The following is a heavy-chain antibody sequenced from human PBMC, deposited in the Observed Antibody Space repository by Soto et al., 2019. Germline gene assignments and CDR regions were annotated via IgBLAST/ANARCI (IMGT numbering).Heavy chain of an antibody. Sequence: QVQLVQSGAEVKKPGASVKVSCKASGYTFTSYYMHWVRQAPGQGLEWMGIINPRGGSTSYAQKFQGRVTMTRDTSTSTVYMELSSLRSEDTAVYYCARDIVVVPAAIAGAGYAFDIWGQGTMVTVSS. D-gene: IGHD2-2*02. CDR2: INPRGGST. CDR1: GYTFTSYY. J-gene: IGHJ3*02. V-gene: IGHV1-46*03. CDR3: ARDIVVVPAAIAGAGYAFDI.